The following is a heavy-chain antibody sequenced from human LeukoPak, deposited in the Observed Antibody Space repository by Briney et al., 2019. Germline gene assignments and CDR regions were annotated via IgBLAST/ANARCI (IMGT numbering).Heavy chain of an antibody. CDR1: GGSFSGYY. CDR2: INHGGST. V-gene: IGHV4-34*01. Sequence: SETLSLTCAVYGGSFSGYYWSWIRQPPGKGLEWIGEINHGGSTNYNPSLKSRVTVSVDTSKNQFSLKLSSVTAADTAVYYCARVKTDGSGSYDNWFDPWGQGTLVTVSS. CDR3: ARVKTDGSGSYDNWFDP. D-gene: IGHD3-10*01. J-gene: IGHJ5*02.